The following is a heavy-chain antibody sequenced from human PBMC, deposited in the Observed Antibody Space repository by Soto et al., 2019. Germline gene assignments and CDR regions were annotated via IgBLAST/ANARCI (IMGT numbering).Heavy chain of an antibody. CDR1: GFTFSSYA. J-gene: IGHJ6*02. Sequence: PGGSLRLSCAASGFTFSSYAMSWVRQAPGKGLEWVSAISGSGGSTYYADSVKGRFTISRDNSKNTLYLQMNSLRAEDTAVYYCAIAYYDSSGYPYYYYYGMDVWGQGTTVTVSS. D-gene: IGHD3-22*01. CDR3: AIAYYDSSGYPYYYYYGMDV. CDR2: ISGSGGST. V-gene: IGHV3-23*01.